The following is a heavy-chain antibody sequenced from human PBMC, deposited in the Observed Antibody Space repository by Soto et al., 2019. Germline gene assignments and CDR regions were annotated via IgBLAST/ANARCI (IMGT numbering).Heavy chain of an antibody. J-gene: IGHJ4*01. CDR3: ARAREPEYSSSIFFDY. V-gene: IGHV3-53*01. D-gene: IGHD6-6*01. CDR1: GLTVSRTQ. Sequence: PGGSLRLSCAVSGLTVSRTQMSWVRQAPGKGLQWVSVIYSAGSTYYANAVKGRFTISRDISENKIFLELNGLTVDATAVYYCARAREPEYSSSIFFDYWGRGTLVTVSS. CDR2: IYSAGST.